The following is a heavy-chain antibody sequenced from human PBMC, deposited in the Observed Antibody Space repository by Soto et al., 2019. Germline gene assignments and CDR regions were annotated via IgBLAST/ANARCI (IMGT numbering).Heavy chain of an antibody. D-gene: IGHD6-19*01. Sequence: QVQLVQSGAEVKKPGSSVKVSCKASGGTFSSYAISWVRQAPGQGHEWMGGIIPIFGTANYAQKFQGRVTITADESTSTAYMELSSLRSEDTAVYYCARDLVAVAGTGYYYGMDVWGQGTTVTVSS. J-gene: IGHJ6*02. CDR2: IIPIFGTA. CDR1: GGTFSSYA. V-gene: IGHV1-69*01. CDR3: ARDLVAVAGTGYYYGMDV.